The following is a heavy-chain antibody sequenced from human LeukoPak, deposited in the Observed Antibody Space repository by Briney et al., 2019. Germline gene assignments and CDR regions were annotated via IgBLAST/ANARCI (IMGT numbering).Heavy chain of an antibody. J-gene: IGHJ5*02. CDR1: GGSFSGYY. CDR3: ARTGGYSYGYSPVGYNWFDP. CDR2: INHSGST. D-gene: IGHD5-18*01. V-gene: IGHV4-34*01. Sequence: PSETLSLTCAVYGGSFSGYYWSWISQPPGKGLEWIGEINHSGSTNYNPSLKSRVTISVDTSKNQFSLKLSSVTAADTAVYYCARTGGYSYGYSPVGYNWFDPWGQGTLATVSS.